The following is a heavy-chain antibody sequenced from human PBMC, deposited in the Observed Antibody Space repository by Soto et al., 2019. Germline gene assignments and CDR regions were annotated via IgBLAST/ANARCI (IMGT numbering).Heavy chain of an antibody. CDR3: GRRGENGDYPFGWFDP. D-gene: IGHD4-17*01. Sequence: QVQLVQSGAEVKKPGASVKVSCKASGYTFTSYGISWVRQAPGQGLEWMGWIIAYNGNTNYAQKLQGRVTMTTDTSTSTAYRELRSLRSDDTAVYYCGRRGENGDYPFGWFDPWGQGTLVTVSS. V-gene: IGHV1-18*04. CDR2: IIAYNGNT. J-gene: IGHJ5*02. CDR1: GYTFTSYG.